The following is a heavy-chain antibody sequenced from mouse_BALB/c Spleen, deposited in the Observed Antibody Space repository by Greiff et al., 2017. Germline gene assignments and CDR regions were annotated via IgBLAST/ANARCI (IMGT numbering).Heavy chain of an antibody. J-gene: IGHJ2*01. CDR3: ARRPIYYGYDVGVDY. Sequence: EVQLQQSGPGLVKPSQSLSLTCTVTGYSITSDYAWNWIRQFPGNKLEWMGYISYSGSTSYNPSLKSRISITRDTSKNQFFLQLNSVTTEDTATYYGARRPIYYGYDVGVDYWGQGTTLTVSS. D-gene: IGHD2-2*01. V-gene: IGHV3-2*02. CDR2: ISYSGST. CDR1: GYSITSDYA.